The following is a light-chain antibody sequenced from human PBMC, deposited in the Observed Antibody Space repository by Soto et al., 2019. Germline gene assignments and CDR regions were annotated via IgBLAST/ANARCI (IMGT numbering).Light chain of an antibody. V-gene: IGLV1-44*01. CDR2: NNN. CDR3: ATWDDSLNGPV. CDR1: SSNIGSNT. Sequence: QPVLTQPPSASATPGQRVSLSCSGSSSNIGSNTVSWYQQVPGTAPKLLIYNNNQRPPGVPDRFSDSKSGTSASLAISGLQSEDEADYYCATWDDSLNGPVFGGGTKVTVL. J-gene: IGLJ2*01.